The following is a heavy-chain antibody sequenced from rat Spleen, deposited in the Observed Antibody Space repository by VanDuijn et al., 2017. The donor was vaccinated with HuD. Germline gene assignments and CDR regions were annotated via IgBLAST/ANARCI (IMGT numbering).Heavy chain of an antibody. V-gene: IGHV5-25*01. Sequence: EVQVVESGGGLVQPGRSMKLSCAASGFTFRNYYMAWVRQAPTKGLEWVASISTSGVNTYYRDSVKGRFTISRDNAKNTLNLQMDSLRSEDTATYYCVRHGETYYSPDYFDFWGPGTMVTVSS. D-gene: IGHD1-1*01. CDR2: ISTSGVNT. CDR3: VRHGETYYSPDYFDF. CDR1: GFTFRNYY. J-gene: IGHJ1*01.